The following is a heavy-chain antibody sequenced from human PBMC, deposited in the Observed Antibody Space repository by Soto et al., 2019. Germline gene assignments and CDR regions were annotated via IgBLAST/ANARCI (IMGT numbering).Heavy chain of an antibody. CDR2: INAGNGNT. Sequence: ASVKVSCKASGYTFTSYAMHWVRQAPGQRLEWMGWINAGNGNTKYSQKFQGRVTITRDTSASTAYMELSSLRSEDTAVYYCAAFSYYYDSSGYYSYDWGQGTLVTVSS. V-gene: IGHV1-3*01. D-gene: IGHD3-22*01. CDR3: AAFSYYYDSSGYYSYD. J-gene: IGHJ4*02. CDR1: GYTFTSYA.